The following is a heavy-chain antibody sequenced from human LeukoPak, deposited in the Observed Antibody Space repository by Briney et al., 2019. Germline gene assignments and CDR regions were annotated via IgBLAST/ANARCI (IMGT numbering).Heavy chain of an antibody. J-gene: IGHJ4*02. CDR3: AREGRWLQPKGYFDY. CDR2: INPNSGGT. V-gene: IGHV1-2*06. Sequence: ASVKVSCKASGYTFTGYYMHWVRQAPGQGLEWMGRINPNSGGTNYAQKFQGRVTMTRDTSISTAYMELSSLRSEDTAVYYCAREGRWLQPKGYFDYWGQGTLVTVSS. D-gene: IGHD5-24*01. CDR1: GYTFTGYY.